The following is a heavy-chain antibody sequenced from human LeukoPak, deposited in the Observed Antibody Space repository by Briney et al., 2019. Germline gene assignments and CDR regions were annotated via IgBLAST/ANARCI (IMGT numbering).Heavy chain of an antibody. D-gene: IGHD2-2*01. V-gene: IGHV1-2*04. CDR3: ARDRYCSSTSCYADWGMGGMDV. CDR1: GYTFTGYY. Sequence: ASVKVSCKASGYTFTGYYMHWVRQAPGQGLEWMGWINPNSGGTNYAQKFQGWVTMTRDTSISTAYMELSRLRSDDTAVYYCARDRYCSSTSCYADWGMGGMDVWGKGTTVTVSS. J-gene: IGHJ6*04. CDR2: INPNSGGT.